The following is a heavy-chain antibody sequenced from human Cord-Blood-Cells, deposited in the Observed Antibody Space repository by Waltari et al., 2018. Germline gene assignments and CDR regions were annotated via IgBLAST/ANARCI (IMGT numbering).Heavy chain of an antibody. D-gene: IGHD7-27*01. CDR2: INHSGST. CDR1: GGSFSGYY. J-gene: IGHJ3*02. Sequence: QVRLQQWGAGLLKPSETLSLTCAVYGGSFSGYYWSWIRQPPGKGLEWIGEINHSGSTTYNPTLTSRVTISVDTSKNQFSLKLSSVTAAYTAVYYCARKSKAGDRSAFDIWGQGTMVTDSS. CDR3: ARKSKAGDRSAFDI. V-gene: IGHV4-34*01.